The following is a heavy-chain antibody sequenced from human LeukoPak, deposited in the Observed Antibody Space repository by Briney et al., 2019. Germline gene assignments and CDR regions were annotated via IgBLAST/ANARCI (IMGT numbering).Heavy chain of an antibody. V-gene: IGHV4-30-4*01. CDR1: GGSISSGDYY. Sequence: PSETLSLTCTVSGGSISSGDYYWSWIRQPPGKGLEWTGYIYYSGSTYYNPSLKSRVTISVDTSRNQFSLKLSSVTAADTAVYYCASLAVAGLSEGYWGQGTLVIVSS. D-gene: IGHD6-19*01. CDR3: ASLAVAGLSEGY. CDR2: IYYSGST. J-gene: IGHJ4*02.